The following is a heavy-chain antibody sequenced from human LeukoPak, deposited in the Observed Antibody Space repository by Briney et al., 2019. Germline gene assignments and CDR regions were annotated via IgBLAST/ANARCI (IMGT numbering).Heavy chain of an antibody. V-gene: IGHV4-34*01. Sequence: SETLSLTCAVYGGSFSGYYWSWIRQPPGKGLEWIGEINHSGSTNYNPSLKSRVTISVDTSKNQFSLKLSSVTAADTAVYYCARDGGFTIWGQGTMVTVSS. J-gene: IGHJ3*02. CDR3: ARDGGFTI. CDR2: INHSGST. D-gene: IGHD3-16*01. CDR1: GGSFSGYY.